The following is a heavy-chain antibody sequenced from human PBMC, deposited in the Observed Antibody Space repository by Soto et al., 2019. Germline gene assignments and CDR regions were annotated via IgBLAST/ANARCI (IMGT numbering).Heavy chain of an antibody. V-gene: IGHV3-23*01. D-gene: IGHD6-19*01. CDR1: GFTFSSYA. CDR3: AKDLEEQQWLPARDMDV. CDR2: ISGSGGST. Sequence: GGSLRLSCAASGFTFSSYAMSWVRQAPGKGLEWVSAISGSGGSTYYADSVKGRFTISRDNSKNTLYLQMNGLRAEDTAVYYCAKDLEEQQWLPARDMDVWGQGTTVTVPS. J-gene: IGHJ6*02.